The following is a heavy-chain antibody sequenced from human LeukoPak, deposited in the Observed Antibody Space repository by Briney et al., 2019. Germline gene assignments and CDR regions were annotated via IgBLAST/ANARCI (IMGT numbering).Heavy chain of an antibody. CDR2: SSAYNGNR. J-gene: IGHJ4*02. D-gene: IGHD5-12*01. CDR3: ARDMGRYSGYDYDY. CDR1: GYTFTSYG. Sequence: GASVKVSCKASGYTFTSYGISWVRQAPGQGLEWMGWSSAYNGNRNYAQNFQGRVTMTTDTSTSTAYMELRSLRSDDTAVYYCARDMGRYSGYDYDYWGQGTLVTASS. V-gene: IGHV1-18*01.